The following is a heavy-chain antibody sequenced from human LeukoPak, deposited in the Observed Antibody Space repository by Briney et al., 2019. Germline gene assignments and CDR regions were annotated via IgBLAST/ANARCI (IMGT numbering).Heavy chain of an antibody. J-gene: IGHJ4*02. CDR3: ARDLVGATGGDY. D-gene: IGHD1-26*01. V-gene: IGHV3-66*01. Sequence: GGSLRLSCAASGFTVSSNYMSWVRQAPGKGLEWVSVIYSGGSTYYADSVKGRFTISRDNSKNTLYLQVNSLRAEDTAVYYCARDLVGATGGDYWGQGTLVTVSS. CDR2: IYSGGST. CDR1: GFTVSSNY.